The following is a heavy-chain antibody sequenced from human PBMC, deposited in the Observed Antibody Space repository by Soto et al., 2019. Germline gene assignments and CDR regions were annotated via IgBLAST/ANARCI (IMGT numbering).Heavy chain of an antibody. D-gene: IGHD3-22*01. V-gene: IGHV3-23*01. CDR2: ISGSGGST. Sequence: EVQLLESGGGLVQPGGSLRLSCADSGFTFSSYAMSWVRQAPGKGLEWVSAISGSGGSTYYADSVKGRFTISRDNSKNTLYLQMNSLRAEDTAVYYCASRRYDSSGYYILWAFDIWGQGTMVTVSS. J-gene: IGHJ3*02. CDR1: GFTFSSYA. CDR3: ASRRYDSSGYYILWAFDI.